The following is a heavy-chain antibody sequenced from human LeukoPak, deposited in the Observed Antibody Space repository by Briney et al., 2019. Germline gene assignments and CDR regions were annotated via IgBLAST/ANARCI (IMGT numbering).Heavy chain of an antibody. V-gene: IGHV3-23*01. CDR1: GFTFSSNG. CDR3: ARGGCSSTSCYLPVIYYYYYYMDV. CDR2: LSGSGGST. D-gene: IGHD2-2*01. Sequence: GGSLRLSCAASGFTFSSNGMSWVRQTPGKGLEWVSALSGSGGSTYYADSVKGRFTISRDNSKNTLYLQMNSLRAEDTAVYYCARGGCSSTSCYLPVIYYYYYYMDVWGKGTTVTISS. J-gene: IGHJ6*03.